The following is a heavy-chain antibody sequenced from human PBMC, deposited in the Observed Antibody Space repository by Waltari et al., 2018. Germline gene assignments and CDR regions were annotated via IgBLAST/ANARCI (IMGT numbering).Heavy chain of an antibody. D-gene: IGHD2-15*01. CDR1: GFTFSSYA. CDR2: ISYDGSNK. J-gene: IGHJ4*02. V-gene: IGHV3-30-3*01. Sequence: QVQLVESGGGVVQPGRSLRLSCAASGFTFSSYAMHWLRQAPGKGLEWVAVISYDGSNKYYADSVKGRFTISRDNSKNTLYLQMNSLRAEDTAVYYCAVSTRVVAATLDYWGQGTLVTVSS. CDR3: AVSTRVVAATLDY.